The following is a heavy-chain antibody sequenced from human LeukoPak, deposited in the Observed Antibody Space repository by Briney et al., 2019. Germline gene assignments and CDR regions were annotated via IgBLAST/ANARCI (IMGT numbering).Heavy chain of an antibody. V-gene: IGHV4-61*02. Sequence: SETLSLTCTVSGVSISSSDYFWSWIRQPAGKGLEWIGRMNIDGSTNYNPSLQSRVTSSLDTSKNQFSLKLSSVTAADTAVYYCARYSGSGYGMFYFDYWGQGTLVTVSS. CDR3: ARYSGSGYGMFYFDY. CDR1: GVSISSSDYF. CDR2: MNIDGST. D-gene: IGHD5-12*01. J-gene: IGHJ4*02.